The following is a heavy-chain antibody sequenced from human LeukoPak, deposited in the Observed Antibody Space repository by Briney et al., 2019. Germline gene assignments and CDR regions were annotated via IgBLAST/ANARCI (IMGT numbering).Heavy chain of an antibody. J-gene: IGHJ5*02. CDR1: GYSISSGYY. V-gene: IGHV4-38-2*02. D-gene: IGHD3-10*01. CDR2: INHSGST. CDR3: ARVRARLLWFTTNWFDP. Sequence: SETLSLTCTVSGYSISSGYYWGWIRQPPGKGLEWIGSINHSGSTNYNPSLKSRVTISVDTSKNQFSLKLSSVTAADTAVYYCARVRARLLWFTTNWFDPWGQGTLVTVSS.